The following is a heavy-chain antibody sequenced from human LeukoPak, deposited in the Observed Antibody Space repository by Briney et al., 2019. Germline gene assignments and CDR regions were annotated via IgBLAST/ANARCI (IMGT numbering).Heavy chain of an antibody. CDR3: ARVEGYSSSAFDY. CDR1: GFTFSSYS. J-gene: IGHJ4*02. Sequence: PGGSLRLSCAASGFTFSSYSMNWVRQAPGKGLEWDSSISSSSSYIYYADSVKGRFTISRDNAKNSLYLQMNSLRAEDTAVYYCARVEGYSSSAFDYWGQGTLVTVSS. CDR2: ISSSSSYI. V-gene: IGHV3-21*01. D-gene: IGHD6-6*01.